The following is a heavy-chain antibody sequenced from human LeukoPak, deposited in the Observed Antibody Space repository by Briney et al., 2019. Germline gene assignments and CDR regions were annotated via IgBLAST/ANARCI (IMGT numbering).Heavy chain of an antibody. D-gene: IGHD6-13*01. V-gene: IGHV3-74*01. CDR3: ARGSTGYSSSWYNY. CDR2: INSDGGYT. J-gene: IGHJ4*02. Sequence: GGSLRLSCAPSGFTFSSYWMHWVRHAPGKGLVWVSRINSDGGYTSCADSVKGRFTISRENAKNTLYLQMNSLRAEDTAVYYCARGSTGYSSSWYNYWGQGTLVTVSS. CDR1: GFTFSSYW.